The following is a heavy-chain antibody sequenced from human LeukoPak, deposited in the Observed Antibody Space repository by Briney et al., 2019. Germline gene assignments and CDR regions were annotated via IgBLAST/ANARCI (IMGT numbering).Heavy chain of an antibody. J-gene: IGHJ6*02. Sequence: GGSLRLSRAASGFTFSSYGMHWVRQAPGKGLEWVAVISYDGSNKYYADSVKGRFTISRDNSKNTLYLQMNSLRAEDTAVYYCAKSYSNSSYYYYYGMDVWGQGTTVTVSS. CDR3: AKSYSNSSYYYYYGMDV. CDR2: ISYDGSNK. D-gene: IGHD6-13*01. CDR1: GFTFSSYG. V-gene: IGHV3-30*18.